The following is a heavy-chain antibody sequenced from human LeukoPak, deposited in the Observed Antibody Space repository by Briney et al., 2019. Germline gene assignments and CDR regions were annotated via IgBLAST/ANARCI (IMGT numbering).Heavy chain of an antibody. CDR2: FYYSGST. CDR1: GGSISSSSYY. D-gene: IGHD6-13*01. V-gene: IGHV4-39*07. J-gene: IGHJ3*02. Sequence: PSETLSLTCSVSGGSISSSSYYWGWVRQPPGKGLEWIGSFYYSGSTYYNPSLKSRVTISVDTSKNQFSLKLSSVTAADTAVYYCARGSSSWYRLDAFDIWGQGTMVTVSS. CDR3: ARGSSSWYRLDAFDI.